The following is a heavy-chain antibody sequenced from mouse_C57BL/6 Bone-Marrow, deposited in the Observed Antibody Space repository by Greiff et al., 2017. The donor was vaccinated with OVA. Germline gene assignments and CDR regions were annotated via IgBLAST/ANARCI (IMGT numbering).Heavy chain of an antibody. CDR1: GYTFTSYW. Sequence: VKLQESGPELVRPGASVKISCKAPGYTFTSYWMQWVRQRPGQGLEWIGEIFPGSGSTYYNEKFKGKATLTVDTSSSTAYMQLSSLTSEDSAVYFCARLRWFAYWGQGTLVTVSA. V-gene: IGHV1-56*01. J-gene: IGHJ3*01. CDR3: ARLRWFAY. CDR2: IFPGSGST. D-gene: IGHD1-1*01.